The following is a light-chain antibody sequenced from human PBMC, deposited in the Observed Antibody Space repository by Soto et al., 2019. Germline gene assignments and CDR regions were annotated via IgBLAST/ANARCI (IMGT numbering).Light chain of an antibody. V-gene: IGKV4-1*01. CDR2: WAS. J-gene: IGKJ4*01. CDR1: QSVLYSSNNKNY. CDR3: QQYYSKPLT. Sequence: IVRTQSPDSLAVSLGERATINCKSSQSVLYSSNNKNYLGWYQQKIGQPPKLLIYWASTRESGVPDRFSGNGSGTDFTLTISSLQAEDVAVYYCQQYYSKPLTFGGGTKVEIK.